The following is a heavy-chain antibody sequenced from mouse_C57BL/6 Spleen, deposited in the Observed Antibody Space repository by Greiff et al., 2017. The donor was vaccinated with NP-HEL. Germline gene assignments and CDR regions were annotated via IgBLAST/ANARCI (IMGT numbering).Heavy chain of an antibody. J-gene: IGHJ3*01. CDR1: GYTFTSYW. Sequence: VQLQQPGAELVKPGASVKLSCKASGYTFTSYWMQWVKQRPGQGLEWIGEIDPSDSYTNYNQKFKGKATLTVDTSSSTAYMQLSSLTSEDSAVYYCARGGGGFAYWGQGTLVTVSA. V-gene: IGHV1-50*01. D-gene: IGHD1-1*02. CDR2: IDPSDSYT. CDR3: ARGGGGFAY.